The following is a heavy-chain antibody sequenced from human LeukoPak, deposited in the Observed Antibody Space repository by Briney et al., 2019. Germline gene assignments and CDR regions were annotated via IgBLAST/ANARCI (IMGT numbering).Heavy chain of an antibody. J-gene: IGHJ4*02. CDR3: ARDSRGGWSGYFDY. CDR1: GFIFSNYG. CDR2: IWHDGSAE. V-gene: IGHV3-33*07. Sequence: PGGSLRLSCAASGFIFSNYGMYWVRQAPGEGLDWVAVIWHDGSAEFYADSVKGRFSISRDDSKNTVYLQKNCLRAEHTALYYCARDSRGGWSGYFDYWGQGIVVTVSS. D-gene: IGHD6-19*01.